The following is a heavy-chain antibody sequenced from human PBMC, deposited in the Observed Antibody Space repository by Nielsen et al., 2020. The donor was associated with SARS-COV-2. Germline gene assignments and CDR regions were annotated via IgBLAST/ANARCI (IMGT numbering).Heavy chain of an antibody. CDR3: AKETDLGGYFDY. Sequence: GESLKISCAASGFTFSAHAMIWVRQAAGKGLEWVSAFSGGGGDWTYYADSVKGRFTISRDNAKNSLYLQMNSLRAEDTALYYCAKETDLGGYFDYWGQGTLVTVSS. J-gene: IGHJ4*02. V-gene: IGHV3-23*01. CDR2: FSGGGGDWT. CDR1: GFTFSAHA. D-gene: IGHD3-3*01.